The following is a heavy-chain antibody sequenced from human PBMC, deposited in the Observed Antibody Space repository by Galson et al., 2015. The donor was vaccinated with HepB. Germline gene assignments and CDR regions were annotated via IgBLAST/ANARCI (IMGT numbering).Heavy chain of an antibody. V-gene: IGHV3-23*01. CDR2: ISGSGGST. CDR3: AKGATIFGTYYYYYMDV. CDR1: GFTFSSYA. Sequence: SLRLSCAASGFTFSSYAMSWVRQAPGKGLEWVSAISGSGGSTYYADSVKGRFTISRDNSKNTLYLQMNSLRAEDTAVYYCAKGATIFGTYYYYYMDVWGKGTTVTVSS. J-gene: IGHJ6*03. D-gene: IGHD3-3*01.